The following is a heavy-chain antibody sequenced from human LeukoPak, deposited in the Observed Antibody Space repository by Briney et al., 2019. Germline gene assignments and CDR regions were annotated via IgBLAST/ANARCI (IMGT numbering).Heavy chain of an antibody. CDR3: ARTHRDGITDCSSTSCHYGMDV. V-gene: IGHV3-48*02. CDR2: ISSSSSTI. Sequence: PGGSLRLSCAASGFTFSSYSMNWVRQAPGKGLEWVSYISSSSSTIYYADSVKGRFTISRDNAKNSLYLQMNSLRDEDTAVYYCARTHRDGITDCSSTSCHYGMDVWGQGTTVTVSS. J-gene: IGHJ6*02. D-gene: IGHD2-2*01. CDR1: GFTFSSYS.